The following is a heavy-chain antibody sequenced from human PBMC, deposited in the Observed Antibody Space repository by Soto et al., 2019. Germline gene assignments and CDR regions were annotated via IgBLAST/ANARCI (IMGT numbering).Heavy chain of an antibody. D-gene: IGHD1-26*01. J-gene: IGHJ4*02. Sequence: EVQLVESGGGLVQPGGSLRLSCAASGFTFSSYWMSWVRQAPGKGLEWVANIKQDGSEKNYVDSVKGRFTISRDNAKNSLYLQMNSLRAEDTAVHFCYCGSTDYWGQGTLVTVSS. V-gene: IGHV3-7*01. CDR2: IKQDGSEK. CDR1: GFTFSSYW. CDR3: YCGSTDY.